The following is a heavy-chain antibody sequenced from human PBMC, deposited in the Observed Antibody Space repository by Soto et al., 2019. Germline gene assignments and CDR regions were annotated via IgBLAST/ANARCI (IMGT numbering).Heavy chain of an antibody. D-gene: IGHD1-1*01. Sequence: QVQLQESGPGLVKPSETLSLTCTVSGGSISSYYWSWIRQPPGKGLEWIGYIYYSGSTNYNPSLQSRVTISVDTSKNHFSLKLSSVTAADTAVYYCARRGLEPYYYMDVWGKGTTVTVSS. J-gene: IGHJ6*03. CDR1: GGSISSYY. V-gene: IGHV4-59*08. CDR2: IYYSGST. CDR3: ARRGLEPYYYMDV.